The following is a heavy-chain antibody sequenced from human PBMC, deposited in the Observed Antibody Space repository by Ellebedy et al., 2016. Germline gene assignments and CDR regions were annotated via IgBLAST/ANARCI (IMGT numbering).Heavy chain of an antibody. Sequence: ASVKVSXKASGYTFTGYYMHWVRQAPGQGLEWMGWINPNSGGTNYAQKFQGRVTMTRDTSISTAYMELSRLRSDDTAVYYCARGVVVPAALRYYYYGMDVWGQGTTVTVSS. J-gene: IGHJ6*02. CDR3: ARGVVVPAALRYYYYGMDV. D-gene: IGHD2-2*01. CDR1: GYTFTGYY. V-gene: IGHV1-2*02. CDR2: INPNSGGT.